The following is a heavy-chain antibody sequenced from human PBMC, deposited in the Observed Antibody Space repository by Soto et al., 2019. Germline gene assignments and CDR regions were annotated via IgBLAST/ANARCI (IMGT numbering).Heavy chain of an antibody. Sequence: QVQLVESGGGVVQPGRSLRLSCAASGFTFSSYGMHWVRQAPGKGLEWVAVIWYDGSNKYYADSVKGRFTISRDNSKNTLYLQMNSLRDEDTAVYYCARTEYSSRGDWFDPWGQGTLVTVSS. CDR3: ARTEYSSRGDWFDP. CDR2: IWYDGSNK. D-gene: IGHD6-6*01. V-gene: IGHV3-33*01. CDR1: GFTFSSYG. J-gene: IGHJ5*02.